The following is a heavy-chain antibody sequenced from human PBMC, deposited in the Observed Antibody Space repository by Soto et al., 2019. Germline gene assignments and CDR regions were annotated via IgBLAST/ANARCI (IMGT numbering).Heavy chain of an antibody. D-gene: IGHD6-19*01. V-gene: IGHV3-23*01. J-gene: IGHJ4*02. CDR2: ISGSGGST. CDR1: GFTFSSYA. CDR3: AHSVVAGLGYYFDY. Sequence: GGSLRLSCAASGFTFSSYAMSWVRQAPGKGLEWVSAISGSGGSTYYADSVKGRFTISRDNSKNTLYLQMNSLRAEDTAVYYCAHSVVAGLGYYFDYWGQGTLVTVSS.